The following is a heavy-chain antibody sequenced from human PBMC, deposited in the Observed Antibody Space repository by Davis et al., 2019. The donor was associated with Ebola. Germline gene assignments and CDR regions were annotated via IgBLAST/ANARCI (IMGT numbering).Heavy chain of an antibody. CDR1: GFTFSSYG. Sequence: GESLKISCAASGFTFSSYGMHWVRQAPGKGLEWVAVIWYDGSNKYYADSVKGRFTISRDNAKNSLYLQMNSLRAEDTAVYYCARESPVRAARPASPYWGQGTLVTVSS. V-gene: IGHV3-33*08. D-gene: IGHD6-6*01. J-gene: IGHJ4*02. CDR3: ARESPVRAARPASPY. CDR2: IWYDGSNK.